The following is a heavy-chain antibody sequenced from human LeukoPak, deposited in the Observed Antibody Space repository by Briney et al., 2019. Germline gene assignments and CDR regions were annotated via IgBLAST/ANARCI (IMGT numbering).Heavy chain of an antibody. D-gene: IGHD3-3*01. Sequence: SETLSLTCTVSGGSISSYYWSWIRQPPGKGLEWIGYIYYSGSTNYNPSLKSRVTISVDTSKNQFSLKLSSVTAADTAVYYCARVRAGVLRFFSGPAYYMDVWGKGTTVTVSS. V-gene: IGHV4-59*01. CDR1: GGSISSYY. CDR2: IYYSGST. CDR3: ARVRAGVLRFFSGPAYYMDV. J-gene: IGHJ6*03.